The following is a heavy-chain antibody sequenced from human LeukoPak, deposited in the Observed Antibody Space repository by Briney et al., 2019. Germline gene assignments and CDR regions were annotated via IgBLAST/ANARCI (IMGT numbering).Heavy chain of an antibody. J-gene: IGHJ4*02. Sequence: PSATLSLARTVSGASISSYYWGSVRHPPRRWLGWIGYIYYSWSTNYNPSLKSRVTISVDTSKNQFPLKLSSVTAADPAVYYCSRVDYGGIHFDYWGQGTLPSVSS. CDR3: SRVDYGGIHFDY. CDR2: IYYSWST. D-gene: IGHD4-23*01. V-gene: IGHV4-59*07. CDR1: GASISSYY.